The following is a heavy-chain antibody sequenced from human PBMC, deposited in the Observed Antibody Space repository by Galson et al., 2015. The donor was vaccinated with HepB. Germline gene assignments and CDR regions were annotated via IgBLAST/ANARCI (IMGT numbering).Heavy chain of an antibody. CDR3: ARGRWFGELLSWYYYGMDV. CDR2: IYTSGST. V-gene: IGHV4-61*02. CDR1: GGSISSGSYY. D-gene: IGHD3-10*01. J-gene: IGHJ6*02. Sequence: TLSLTCTVSGGSISSGSYYWSWIRQPAGKGLEWIGRIYTSGSTNYNPSLKSRVTISVDTSKNQFSLKLSSVTAADTAVYYCARGRWFGELLSWYYYGMDVWGQGTTVTVSS.